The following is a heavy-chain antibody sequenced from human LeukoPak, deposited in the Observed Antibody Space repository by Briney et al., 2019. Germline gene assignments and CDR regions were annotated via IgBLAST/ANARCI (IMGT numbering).Heavy chain of an antibody. Sequence: GALRLSCAASGFTFSSYWMNWARQAPGKGLEWVASINHNGNVNYYVDSVKGRFTISRDNAKNSLYLQMSNLRAEDTAVYFCARGGGLDVWGQGTTVTVSS. CDR3: ARGGGLDV. D-gene: IGHD3-16*01. J-gene: IGHJ6*02. CDR2: INHNGNVN. CDR1: GFTFSSYW. V-gene: IGHV3-7*03.